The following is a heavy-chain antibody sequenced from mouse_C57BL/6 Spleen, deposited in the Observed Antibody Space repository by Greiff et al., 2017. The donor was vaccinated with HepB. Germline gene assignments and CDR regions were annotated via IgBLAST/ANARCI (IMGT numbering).Heavy chain of an antibody. Sequence: VKLMESGPGLVQPSQSLSITCTVSGFSLTSYGVHWVRQPPGKGLEWLGVIWSGGSTDYNAAFISRLSISKDNSKSQVFFKMNSLQADDTAIYYCAKSSNWDPYWYFDVWGTGTTVTVSS. CDR1: GFSLTSYG. V-gene: IGHV2-4*01. CDR3: AKSSNWDPYWYFDV. D-gene: IGHD4-1*01. J-gene: IGHJ1*03. CDR2: IWSGGST.